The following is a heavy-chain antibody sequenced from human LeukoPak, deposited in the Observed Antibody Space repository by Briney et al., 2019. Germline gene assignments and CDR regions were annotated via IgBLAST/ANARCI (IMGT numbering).Heavy chain of an antibody. CDR3: ARVTTVTRSPWSWGPKKIGQEVNWFDP. CDR2: ISPYNADT. D-gene: IGHD4-17*01. CDR1: GYTFSDYS. J-gene: IGHJ5*02. V-gene: IGHV1-18*01. Sequence: GASVKLSCKSSGYTFSDYSITWVRQAPGQGIEWMGWISPYNADTNYSQNFQGRVTMTTDRSTRTAYMELRNLRSDDTAVYYCARVTTVTRSPWSWGPKKIGQEVNWFDPWGQGTLITVS.